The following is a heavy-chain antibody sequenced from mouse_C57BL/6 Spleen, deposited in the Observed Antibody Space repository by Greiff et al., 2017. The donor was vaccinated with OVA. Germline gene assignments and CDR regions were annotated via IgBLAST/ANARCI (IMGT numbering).Heavy chain of an antibody. D-gene: IGHD1-1*01. CDR2: ISSGGSYT. V-gene: IGHV5-6*02. J-gene: IGHJ1*03. Sequence: DVKLVESGGDLVKPGGSLKLSCAASGFTFSSYGMSWVRQTPDKRLEWVATISSGGSYTYYPDSVKGRFTISRDNAKNTLYLQMSSLKSEDTAMYYCARHPITTVVATGYWYFDVWGTGTTVTVSS. CDR1: GFTFSSYG. CDR3: ARHPITTVVATGYWYFDV.